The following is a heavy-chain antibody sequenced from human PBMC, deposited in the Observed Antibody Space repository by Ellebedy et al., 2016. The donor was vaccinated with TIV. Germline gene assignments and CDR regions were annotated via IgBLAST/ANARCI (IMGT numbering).Heavy chain of an antibody. CDR1: GFSFSSHW. V-gene: IGHV3-7*03. D-gene: IGHD3-10*01. CDR3: ARETDYYGPGGLAFDP. Sequence: PGGSLRLSCAASGFSFSSHWMSWLRQAPGKGLEWVANTKQDGTEQFYADSVKGRFTISRDNAKKSLYLQLNSLRAEDTAVYYCARETDYYGPGGLAFDPWGQGTLVTVSS. CDR2: TKQDGTEQ. J-gene: IGHJ5*02.